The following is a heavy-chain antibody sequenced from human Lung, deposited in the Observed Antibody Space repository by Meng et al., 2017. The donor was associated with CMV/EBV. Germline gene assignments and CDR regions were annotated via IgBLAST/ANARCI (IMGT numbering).Heavy chain of an antibody. V-gene: IGHV4-34*01. CDR3: ARATYPLVVVVTAAKGDCDY. CDR1: GGSISGYY. J-gene: IGHJ4*02. CDR2: INHSGST. D-gene: IGHD2-2*01. Sequence: SETLSLTCAVYGGSISGYYWSWIRQPPGKGLEWIGEINHSGSTNYNPSLKSRVTISVDTSKNQFSLKLSSVTAADTAVYYCARATYPLVVVVTAAKGDCDYWGQGTLVTVSS.